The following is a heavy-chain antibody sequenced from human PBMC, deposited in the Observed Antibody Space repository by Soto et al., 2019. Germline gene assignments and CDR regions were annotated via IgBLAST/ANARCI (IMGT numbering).Heavy chain of an antibody. Sequence: GASVKVSCKASGGTFSSYAISWVRQAPGQGLEWMGGIIPIFGTANYAQKFQGRVTITADESTSTAYMELSSLRSEDTAVYYCARDPHYYDSSMGMDVWGQGTTVTVSS. CDR1: GGTFSSYA. CDR2: IIPIFGTA. CDR3: ARDPHYYDSSMGMDV. J-gene: IGHJ6*02. D-gene: IGHD3-22*01. V-gene: IGHV1-69*13.